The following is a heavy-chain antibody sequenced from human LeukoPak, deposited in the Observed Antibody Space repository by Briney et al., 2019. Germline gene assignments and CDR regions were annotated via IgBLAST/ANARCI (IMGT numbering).Heavy chain of an antibody. CDR2: FDPEDGGT. J-gene: IGHJ3*02. CDR1: GYTLTELS. Sequence: SVKVSCKGSGYTLTELSMHWVRQAPGRGLEWMGGFDPEDGGTIYAQEFQGRVTMTEDTSTDTAYMELSSLRSEDTAVYYCATEAMTGWDFDIWGQGTMVTVSS. D-gene: IGHD1-14*01. CDR3: ATEAMTGWDFDI. V-gene: IGHV1-24*01.